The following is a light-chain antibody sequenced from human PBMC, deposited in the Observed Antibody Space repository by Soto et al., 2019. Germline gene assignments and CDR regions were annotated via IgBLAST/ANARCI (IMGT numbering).Light chain of an antibody. CDR2: DVI. CDR1: SSDIGGYNY. CDR3: CSYAGSYTHV. V-gene: IGLV2-11*01. Sequence: QSVLTQPRSVSGPPGQSVTISCTGTSSDIGGYNYVSWYQQHPGKAPKLMIYDVIKRPSGVPDRFSGSKSGNMASLTIYGLQAEDEADYYCCSYAGSYTHVFGTGTKVTVL. J-gene: IGLJ1*01.